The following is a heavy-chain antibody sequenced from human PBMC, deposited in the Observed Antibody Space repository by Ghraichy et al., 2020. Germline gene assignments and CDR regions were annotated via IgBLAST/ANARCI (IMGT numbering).Heavy chain of an antibody. Sequence: ASVKVSCKASGYTFTSYGISWVRQAPGQGLEWMGWISAYNGNTNYAQKLQGRVTMTTDTSTSTAYMELRSLRSDDTAVYYCARDYYGSGRKAGGFDPWGQGTLVTVSS. CDR3: ARDYYGSGRKAGGFDP. D-gene: IGHD3-10*01. J-gene: IGHJ5*02. CDR2: ISAYNGNT. CDR1: GYTFTSYG. V-gene: IGHV1-18*01.